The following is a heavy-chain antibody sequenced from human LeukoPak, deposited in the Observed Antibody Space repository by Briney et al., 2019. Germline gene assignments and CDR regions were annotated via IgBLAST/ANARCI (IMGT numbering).Heavy chain of an antibody. V-gene: IGHV3-30-3*01. CDR3: ARALLLWSDTVGWFDP. CDR1: GFTFSSYA. J-gene: IGHJ5*02. CDR2: ISYDGSNK. D-gene: IGHD3-10*01. Sequence: PGRSLRLSCAASGFTFSSYAMHWVRQAPGKGLEWVAVISYDGSNKYYADSVKGRFTISRDNSKNTLYLQMNSLRAEDTAVYYCARALLLWSDTVGWFDPWGQGTLVTVSS.